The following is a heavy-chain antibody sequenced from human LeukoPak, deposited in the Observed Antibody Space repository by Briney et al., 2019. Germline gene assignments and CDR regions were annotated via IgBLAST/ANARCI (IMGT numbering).Heavy chain of an antibody. V-gene: IGHV3-43*02. J-gene: IGHJ4*02. CDR1: GITFEDYA. CDR2: ISGDASGT. CDR3: VKGDDYGDY. Sequence: GGSLRLSCVVSGITFEDYAMHWVRQVPGKGLEWVSLISGDASGTYYADSVKGRFTISRDNSKNSLYLQMNSLRSEDAALYYSVKGDDYGDYWGQGTLVTVSS.